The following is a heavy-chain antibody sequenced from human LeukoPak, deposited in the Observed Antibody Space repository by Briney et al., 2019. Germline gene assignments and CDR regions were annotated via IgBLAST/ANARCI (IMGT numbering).Heavy chain of an antibody. J-gene: IGHJ6*03. D-gene: IGHD3-22*01. CDR3: ARGFIYYDSSGPKVLYYMDV. V-gene: IGHV1-8*03. CDR1: GYTFTSYN. Sequence: ASVKVSCKASGYTFTSYNINWVRQATGQGLEWMGRMNPNSGNTGYAQKFQGRVTITRNTSISTAYMELSSLRSEDTAVYYCARGFIYYDSSGPKVLYYMDVWGKGTTVTVSS. CDR2: MNPNSGNT.